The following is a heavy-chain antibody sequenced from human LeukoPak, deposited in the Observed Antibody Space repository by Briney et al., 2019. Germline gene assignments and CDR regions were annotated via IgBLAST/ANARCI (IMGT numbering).Heavy chain of an antibody. J-gene: IGHJ4*02. V-gene: IGHV1-46*01. Sequence: ASLKVSCKASGYTFTTYYMHWVRHAPRQGLEWMGIIILSGGSATYAQNFQGRVTMTRDTSTTTVYMELSSLRSEDTAVYYCARDGQPGAHYGLKSHGYDFWGQGTLVTVSS. D-gene: IGHD3-10*01. CDR2: IILSGGSA. CDR1: GYTFTTYY. CDR3: ARDGQPGAHYGLKSHGYDF.